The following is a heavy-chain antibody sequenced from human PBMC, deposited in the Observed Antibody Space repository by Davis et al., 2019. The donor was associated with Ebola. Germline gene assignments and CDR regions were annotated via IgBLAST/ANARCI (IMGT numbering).Heavy chain of an antibody. D-gene: IGHD2-2*01. Sequence: SETLSLTCAVYGGSFSGYYWSWIRQPPGKGLEWIGEINHSGSTNYNPSLKSRVTISVDTSKNQFSLQLNSVTLEDTAVYYCAREKKPPVFGPYCSSTSCLVMDVWGQGTTVTVSS. CDR3: AREKKPPVFGPYCSSTSCLVMDV. V-gene: IGHV4-34*01. CDR2: INHSGST. J-gene: IGHJ6*02. CDR1: GGSFSGYY.